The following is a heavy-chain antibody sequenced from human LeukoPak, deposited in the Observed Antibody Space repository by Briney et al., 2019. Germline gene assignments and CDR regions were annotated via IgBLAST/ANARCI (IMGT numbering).Heavy chain of an antibody. Sequence: SETLPLTCTVSGGSISSYYWSWIRQPPGKGLEWIGYIYYSGSTNYNPSLKSRVTISVDTSKNQFSLKLSSVTAADTAVYYCARDSSSWYGPNWFDPWGQGTLVTVSS. CDR2: IYYSGST. V-gene: IGHV4-59*01. CDR1: GGSISSYY. J-gene: IGHJ5*02. D-gene: IGHD6-13*01. CDR3: ARDSSSWYGPNWFDP.